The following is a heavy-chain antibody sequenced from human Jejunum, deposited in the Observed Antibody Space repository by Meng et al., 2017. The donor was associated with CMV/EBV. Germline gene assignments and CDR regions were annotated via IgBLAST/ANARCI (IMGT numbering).Heavy chain of an antibody. CDR1: FVDYT. Sequence: FVDYTMPWVRQAPGKGLEWVSPISRKGDIAYYADSMKGRFTISRDNNKNFLYLHMNSLRSEDTALYYCAKEGPACINGVCPALDIWGQGTMVTVSS. V-gene: IGHV3-43*01. D-gene: IGHD2-8*01. CDR3: AKEGPACINGVCPALDI. CDR2: ISRKGDIA. J-gene: IGHJ3*02.